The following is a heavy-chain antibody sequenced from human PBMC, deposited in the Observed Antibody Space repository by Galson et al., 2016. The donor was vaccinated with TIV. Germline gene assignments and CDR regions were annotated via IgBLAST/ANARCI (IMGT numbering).Heavy chain of an antibody. V-gene: IGHV1-18*01. CDR1: GYTFPIYG. CDR3: ARDHGELRDFHYYGMDV. J-gene: IGHJ6*02. CDR2: ISAYSGNT. Sequence: SVKASCKAPGYTFPIYGISWVRQAPGQGLEWMGWISAYSGNTDYAQKLRGRLTMSRDKSTATAFMELRSLRSDDTAVYYCARDHGELRDFHYYGMDVWGQGTTVTVSS. D-gene: IGHD1-7*01.